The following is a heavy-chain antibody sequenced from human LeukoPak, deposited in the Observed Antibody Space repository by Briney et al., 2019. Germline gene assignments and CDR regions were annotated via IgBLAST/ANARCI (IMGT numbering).Heavy chain of an antibody. J-gene: IGHJ4*02. CDR3: AQWLLLMGFDY. Sequence: GGSLRLSCAASGFDVSSKYMSWIRQAPGKGLEWVSAISGSGGSTYYADSVKGRFTISRDNSKNTLYLQMNSLRAEDTAVYYCAQWLLLMGFDYWGQGTLVTVSS. CDR1: GFDVSSKY. CDR2: ISGSGGST. D-gene: IGHD3-22*01. V-gene: IGHV3-23*01.